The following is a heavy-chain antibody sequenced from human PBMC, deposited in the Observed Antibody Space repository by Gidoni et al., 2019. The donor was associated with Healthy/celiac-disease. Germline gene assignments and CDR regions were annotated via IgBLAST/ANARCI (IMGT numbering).Heavy chain of an antibody. Sequence: QVQLVQSGAEVKKPGASVKVSCKASGYTFTSYYMHWVRQAPGQGLEWMGIINPSGGSTSYAQKFQGRVTMTRDTSTSTVYMELSSLRSEDTAVYYCARALTRGPDYYYYYMDVWGKGTTVTVSS. CDR1: GYTFTSYY. D-gene: IGHD5-12*01. V-gene: IGHV1-46*01. CDR2: INPSGGST. CDR3: ARALTRGPDYYYYYMDV. J-gene: IGHJ6*03.